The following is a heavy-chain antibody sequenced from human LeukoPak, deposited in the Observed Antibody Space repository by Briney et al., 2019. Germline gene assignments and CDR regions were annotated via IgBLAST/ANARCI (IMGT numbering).Heavy chain of an antibody. D-gene: IGHD3-10*01. V-gene: IGHV3-53*01. CDR1: GFTFSSYA. Sequence: GGSLRLSCAASGFTFSSYAMSWVRQAPGKGLEWVSVIYNGGSTYYADSVKGRFTISRDNSKNTLYLQMNSLRAEDTAVYYCAWGVITKGFDHWGQGTLVTVSS. CDR3: AWGVITKGFDH. CDR2: IYNGGST. J-gene: IGHJ4*02.